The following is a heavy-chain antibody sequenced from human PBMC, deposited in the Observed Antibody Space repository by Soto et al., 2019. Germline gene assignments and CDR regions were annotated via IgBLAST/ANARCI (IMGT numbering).Heavy chain of an antibody. Sequence: EVQLLESGGGLVQPGGSLRLSCAASGFTFSSYAMSWVRQAPGKGLEWVSAISGSGGSTYYADSVKGRFTISRDNSKNTLYLQMNSLRAEDTAVYYCAKHIRNIVVVVAATGGAFDIWGQGTMVTVSS. V-gene: IGHV3-23*01. CDR3: AKHIRNIVVVVAATGGAFDI. CDR1: GFTFSSYA. CDR2: ISGSGGST. J-gene: IGHJ3*02. D-gene: IGHD2-15*01.